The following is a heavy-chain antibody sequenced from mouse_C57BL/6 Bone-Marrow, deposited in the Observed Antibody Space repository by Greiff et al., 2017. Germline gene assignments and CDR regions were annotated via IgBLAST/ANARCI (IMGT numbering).Heavy chain of an antibody. J-gene: IGHJ2*01. Sequence: VQLQQSGAELVKPGASVKLSCTASGFNIKDYYMHWVKQRPEQGLEWIGRIDPEDGETKYAPKFQGKATLTVDKSSSTAYMQLSSLTSEDSAVYNCARGAVVFDYWGQGTTLTVSS. CDR3: ARGAVVFDY. V-gene: IGHV14-2*01. D-gene: IGHD1-1*01. CDR1: GFNIKDYY. CDR2: IDPEDGET.